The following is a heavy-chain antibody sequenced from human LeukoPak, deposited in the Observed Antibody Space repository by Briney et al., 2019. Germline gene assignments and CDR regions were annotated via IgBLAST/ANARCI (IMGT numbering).Heavy chain of an antibody. CDR2: IYYSGST. J-gene: IGHJ4*02. Sequence: PSETLSLTCTVSGGSISSSSYYWGWIRQPPGKGLEWIGSIYYSGSTYYNPSLKSRVTISVDTSKNQFSLKLSSVTAADTAVYYCAREARLGVSSWHYYFDYWGQGTLVTVSS. D-gene: IGHD6-13*01. CDR3: AREARLGVSSWHYYFDY. CDR1: GGSISSSSYY. V-gene: IGHV4-39*07.